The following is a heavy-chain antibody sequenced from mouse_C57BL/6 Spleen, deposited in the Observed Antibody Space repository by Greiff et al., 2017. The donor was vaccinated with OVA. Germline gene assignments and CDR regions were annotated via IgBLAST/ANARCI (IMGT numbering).Heavy chain of an antibody. V-gene: IGHV5-9*01. Sequence: DVHLVESGGGLVKPGGSLKLSCAASGFTFSSYTMSWVRQTPEKRLEWVATISGGGGNTYYPDSVKGRFTISRDNAKNTLYLQMSSLRSEDTALYYCAGLLRSYWNFDVWGTGTTVTVSS. CDR3: AGLLRSYWNFDV. D-gene: IGHD1-1*01. CDR1: GFTFSSYT. CDR2: ISGGGGNT. J-gene: IGHJ1*03.